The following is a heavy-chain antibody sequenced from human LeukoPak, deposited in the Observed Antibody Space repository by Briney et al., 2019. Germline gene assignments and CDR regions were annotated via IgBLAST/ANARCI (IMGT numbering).Heavy chain of an antibody. CDR3: ARGYFYDSPGYYFDY. J-gene: IGHJ4*02. CDR2: IHPGSGRT. CDR1: GYTFTGYY. V-gene: IGHV1-3*01. Sequence: ASVKVSCKASGYTFTGYYMHWVRRAPGRRPEWMGWIHPGSGRTKISEKFQGRVSLTRDTSANTVDMELSSLRSEDTALYYCARGYFYDSPGYYFDYWGQGALVTVSS. D-gene: IGHD3-22*01.